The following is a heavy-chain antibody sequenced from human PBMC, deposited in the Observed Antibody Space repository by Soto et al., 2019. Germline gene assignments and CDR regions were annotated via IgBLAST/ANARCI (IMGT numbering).Heavy chain of an antibody. CDR1: GGSISSGGYY. CDR3: ARGKRITMVRCMSPLDV. CDR2: IYYSGST. J-gene: IGHJ6*02. D-gene: IGHD3-10*01. Sequence: TLSLTCTVSGGSISSGGYYWSWIRQHPGKGLEWIGYIYYSGSTYYNPSLKSRVTISVDTSKNQFSLKLSSVTAADTAVYYCARGKRITMVRCMSPLDVWGQGTTVTVSS. V-gene: IGHV4-31*03.